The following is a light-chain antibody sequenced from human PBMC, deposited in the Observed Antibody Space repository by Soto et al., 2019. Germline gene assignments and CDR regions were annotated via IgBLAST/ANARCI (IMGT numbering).Light chain of an antibody. CDR2: GTS. J-gene: IGKJ4*01. CDR3: QQYGLSLLT. V-gene: IGKV3-20*01. CDR1: QSVSSSH. Sequence: VLTQSPGTLSLSPGERATLSCRASQSVSSSHLAWYQQKPGQAPRLLIYGTSSRATGIPDRFSGSGSGTEFTLSISRLEPEDFAVYYCQQYGLSLLTFGGGTKVEIK.